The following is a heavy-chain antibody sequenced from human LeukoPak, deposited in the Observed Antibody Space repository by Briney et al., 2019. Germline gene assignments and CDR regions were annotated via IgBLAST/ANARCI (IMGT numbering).Heavy chain of an antibody. D-gene: IGHD2-2*01. Sequence: ASVTVSCKASGYTFTGYYMHWVRQAPAQGLEWMGWINPNSGGTNYAQKFQGRATMTRDTSISTAYMELSRLRSDYTAVYYCARDDPGRYCSSTSCYVNWFDPWGQGTLVTVSS. J-gene: IGHJ5*02. CDR2: INPNSGGT. CDR3: ARDDPGRYCSSTSCYVNWFDP. V-gene: IGHV1-2*02. CDR1: GYTFTGYY.